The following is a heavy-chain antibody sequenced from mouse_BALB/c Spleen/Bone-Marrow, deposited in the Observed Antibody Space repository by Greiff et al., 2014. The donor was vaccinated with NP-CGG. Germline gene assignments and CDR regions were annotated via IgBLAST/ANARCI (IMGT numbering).Heavy chain of an antibody. J-gene: IGHJ1*01. CDR2: ISSGGSYT. CDR3: ARQDYYGSSPHWYFDV. V-gene: IGHV5-9-3*01. CDR1: GFTFSSYA. Sequence: VQLKGSGGGLVKPGGSLKLSCAASGFTFSSYAMSWVRQTPEKRLEWVATISSGGSYTYYADSVKGRFTISRDTAKNTLYLQMSSLRSEDTAMYYCARQDYYGSSPHWYFDVWGAGTTVTVSS. D-gene: IGHD1-1*01.